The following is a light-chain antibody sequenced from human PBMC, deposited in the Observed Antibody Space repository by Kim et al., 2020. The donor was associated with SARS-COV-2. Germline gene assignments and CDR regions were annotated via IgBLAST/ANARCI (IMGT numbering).Light chain of an antibody. J-gene: IGKJ5*01. CDR3: QQYGSSLSIT. CDR2: GAS. Sequence: VLTQSPGTLSLSPGERATLSCRASQSVRSTYLAWYQQKPGQPPRLLISGASSRPTGIPDRFSGSGSGTDFTLTISRLEPEDFAVYYCQQYGSSLSITFGQGTRLEIK. V-gene: IGKV3-20*01. CDR1: QSVRSTY.